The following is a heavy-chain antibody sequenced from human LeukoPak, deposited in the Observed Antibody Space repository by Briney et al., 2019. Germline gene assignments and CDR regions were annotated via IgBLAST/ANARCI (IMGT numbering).Heavy chain of an antibody. CDR1: GFAFSSYW. CDR3: ARARGYSYGSHYFDY. J-gene: IGHJ4*02. D-gene: IGHD5-18*01. V-gene: IGHV3-7*01. CDR2: IKQDGSEK. Sequence: GGSLRLSCAASGFAFSSYWMSWVRQAPGKGLEWVANIKQDGSEKYYVDSVKGRFTISRDNAKNSLYLQMNSLRAEDTAVYYCARARGYSYGSHYFDYWGQGTLATVSS.